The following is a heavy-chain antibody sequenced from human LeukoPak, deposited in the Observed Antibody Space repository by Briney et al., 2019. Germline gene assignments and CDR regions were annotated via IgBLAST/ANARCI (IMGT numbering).Heavy chain of an antibody. D-gene: IGHD3-10*01. J-gene: IGHJ3*02. CDR2: INQDGGTK. V-gene: IGHV3-7*01. CDR3: AREKGTLIRAMAFEM. CDR1: GFSFSRHW. Sequence: PGGSLRLSCAASGFSFSRHWMSWVRHTPGKGLEWVANINQDGGTKYYRDFAKGRFTISRDNAQDSLYLQISSLRAEDTAVYYCAREKGTLIRAMAFEMWGQGTMVTVSS.